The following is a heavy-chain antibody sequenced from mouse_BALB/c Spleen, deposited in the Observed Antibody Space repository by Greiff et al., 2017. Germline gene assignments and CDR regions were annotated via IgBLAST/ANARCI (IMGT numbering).Heavy chain of an antibody. D-gene: IGHD3-1*01. J-gene: IGHJ4*01. CDR2: ISYSGST. V-gene: IGHV3-2*02. CDR3: ARTRATVAMDY. CDR1: GYSITSDYA. Sequence: EVQLQQSGPGLVKPSQSLSLTCTVTGYSITSDYAWNWIRQFPGNKLEWMGYISYSGSTSYNPSLKSRISITRDTSKNQFFLQLNSVTTEDTATYYCARTRATVAMDYWGQGTSVTVSS.